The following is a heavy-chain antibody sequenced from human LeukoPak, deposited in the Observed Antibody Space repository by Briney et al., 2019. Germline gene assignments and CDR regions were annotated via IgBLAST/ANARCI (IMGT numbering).Heavy chain of an antibody. J-gene: IGHJ4*02. CDR3: ARGARLREAPYYFDY. Sequence: SQTLSLTCAVSGGSISSGGYSWSWIRQPPGKGLEWIGYIYHGGSTYYNPSLKSRVTISVDRSKNQFSLKLSSVTAADTAVYYCARGARLREAPYYFDYWGQGTLVTVSS. V-gene: IGHV4-30-2*01. CDR2: IYHGGST. CDR1: GGSISSGGYS. D-gene: IGHD4-17*01.